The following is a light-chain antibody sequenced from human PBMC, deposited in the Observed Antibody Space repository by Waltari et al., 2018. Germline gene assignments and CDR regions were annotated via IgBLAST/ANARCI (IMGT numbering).Light chain of an antibody. Sequence: EIVLTQSPGLLSLSPGARATLSCRASQSVSSSYLAWFRQRPGQAPRLLIYGASSRATGIPDRFSGSGSGTDFTLVISRLEPEDFAVYYCQQYADSPLTFGQGTSLEIK. CDR1: QSVSSSY. CDR3: QQYADSPLT. CDR2: GAS. J-gene: IGKJ2*01. V-gene: IGKV3-20*01.